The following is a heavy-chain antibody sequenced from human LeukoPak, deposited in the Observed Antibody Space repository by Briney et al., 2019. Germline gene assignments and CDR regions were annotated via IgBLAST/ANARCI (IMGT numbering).Heavy chain of an antibody. CDR2: TYYRSKWYN. V-gene: IGHV6-1*01. CDR3: ARDRPSALGVAHYYFDY. Sequence: SQTLSLTCAISGDSVSSNSAAWHWIRQSPSRGLEWLGRTYYRSKWYNDYAVSVKSRITINPDTSKNQFSLQLNSVTPEDTAVYYCARDRPSALGVAHYYFDYWGQGTLVTVSS. J-gene: IGHJ4*02. D-gene: IGHD3-3*01. CDR1: GDSVSSNSAA.